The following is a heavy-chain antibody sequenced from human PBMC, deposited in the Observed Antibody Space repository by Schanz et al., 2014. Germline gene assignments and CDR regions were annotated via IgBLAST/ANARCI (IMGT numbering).Heavy chain of an antibody. V-gene: IGHV3-23*04. Sequence: EVQLVESGGGLVQPGGSLRLSCAASGFTFSSYWMHWVRQVPGKGLEWVSAISGRDGSTYYADSVRGRFTISRDNSKNTLYLQMNSLRAEDTAVYYCANNWNLDYWGQGTLXTVSS. J-gene: IGHJ4*02. CDR3: ANNWNLDY. CDR1: GFTFSSYW. CDR2: ISGRDGST. D-gene: IGHD1-20*01.